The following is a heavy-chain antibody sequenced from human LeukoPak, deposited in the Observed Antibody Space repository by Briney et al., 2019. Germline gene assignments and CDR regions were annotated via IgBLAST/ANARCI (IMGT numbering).Heavy chain of an antibody. CDR3: AREWFGEALDY. CDR1: GYTFTDCA. D-gene: IGHD3-10*01. CDR2: MNPNSGNT. V-gene: IGHV1-8*02. Sequence: ASVKVSCKASGYTFTDCAMNWVRQATGQGLEWMGWMNPNSGNTGYAQKFQGRVTMTRNTSISTAYMELSSLRSEDTAVYYCAREWFGEALDYWGQGTLVTVSS. J-gene: IGHJ4*02.